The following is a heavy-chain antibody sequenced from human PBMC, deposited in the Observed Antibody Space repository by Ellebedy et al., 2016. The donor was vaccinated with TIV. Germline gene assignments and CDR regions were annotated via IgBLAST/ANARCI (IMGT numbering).Heavy chain of an antibody. D-gene: IGHD2-21*02. Sequence: SETLSLTCAVYGGSFSGYYWSWIRQPTGKGLEWIGEINHSGSTNYNPSLKSRVTVSVDTSKKQFSLKLSSVTAADTAVYYCARVPNPYYCGGDCYSPWGQGTLVTVSS. CDR3: ARVPNPYYCGGDCYSP. J-gene: IGHJ5*02. CDR1: GGSFSGYY. V-gene: IGHV4-34*01. CDR2: INHSGST.